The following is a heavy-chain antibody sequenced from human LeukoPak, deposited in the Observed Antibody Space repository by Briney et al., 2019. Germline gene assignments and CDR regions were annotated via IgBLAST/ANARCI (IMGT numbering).Heavy chain of an antibody. CDR2: IHYSGST. J-gene: IGHJ4*02. Sequence: SETLSLTCTVSGGSIRSYYWSWIRQPPGKGLEWIGYIHYSGSTNYNLSLKSRVTISVDTSKNQLSLRLSSVTAADTAVYYCAGDRASESGSKLFDYWGQGTLVTVSS. D-gene: IGHD1-26*01. CDR3: AGDRASESGSKLFDY. CDR1: GGSIRSYY. V-gene: IGHV4-59*01.